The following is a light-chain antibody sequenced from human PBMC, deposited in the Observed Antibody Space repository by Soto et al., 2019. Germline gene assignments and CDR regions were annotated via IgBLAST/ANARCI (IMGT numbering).Light chain of an antibody. CDR2: DAS. V-gene: IGKV1-5*01. Sequence: DIQITQSPSTLSASVGDRVTITCRASQSISSWLAWYQQKPGKDPKILIYDASSLESGVPSRFSGSGSGTEFNLTISSLQTDDFATYYCQQYNSYSRTFGQGTKVDIK. J-gene: IGKJ1*01. CDR1: QSISSW. CDR3: QQYNSYSRT.